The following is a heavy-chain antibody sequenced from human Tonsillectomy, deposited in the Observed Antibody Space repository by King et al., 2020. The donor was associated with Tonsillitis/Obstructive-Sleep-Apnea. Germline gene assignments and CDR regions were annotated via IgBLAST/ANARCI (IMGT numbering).Heavy chain of an antibody. CDR3: AADYLYYFDY. CDR2: IVVGSGNT. Sequence: QLVQSGPEVKKPGTSVKVSCKASGVTFTSSAMQWVRQARGQRLEWIGWIVVGSGNTNYAQKFKERVTITREMSTSTAYMELSSLRSEYTAVYYCAADYLYYFDYWGQGTLVTVSS. J-gene: IGHJ4*02. CDR1: GVTFTSSA. V-gene: IGHV1-58*02.